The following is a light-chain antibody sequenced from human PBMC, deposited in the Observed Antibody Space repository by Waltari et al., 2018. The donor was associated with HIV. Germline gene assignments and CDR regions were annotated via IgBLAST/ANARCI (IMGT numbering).Light chain of an antibody. Sequence: SDEVTQPPSVSVSPGQTASVTCSGDKLGDKYAAWYQQKPGQSPVLVIYQDTRRPSGILERFSGSHSGNTATLTISGTQAVDEADYYCQAWDSTTVTFGGVTKLTVL. J-gene: IGLJ2*01. CDR2: QDT. CDR3: QAWDSTTVT. V-gene: IGLV3-1*01. CDR1: KLGDKY.